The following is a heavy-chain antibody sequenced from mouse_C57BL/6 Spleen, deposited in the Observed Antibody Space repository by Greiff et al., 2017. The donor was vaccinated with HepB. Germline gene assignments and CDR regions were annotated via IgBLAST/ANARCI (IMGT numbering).Heavy chain of an antibody. D-gene: IGHD1-1*01. J-gene: IGHJ2*01. V-gene: IGHV1-59*01. CDR2: IDPSDSYT. Sequence: QVQLKQPGAELVRPGTSVKLSCKASGYTFTSYWMHWVKQRPGQGLEWIGVIDPSDSYTNYNQKFKGKATLTVDTSSSTAYMQLSSLTSEDSAVYYCANYYGSRGFDYWGQGTTLTVSS. CDR1: GYTFTSYW. CDR3: ANYYGSRGFDY.